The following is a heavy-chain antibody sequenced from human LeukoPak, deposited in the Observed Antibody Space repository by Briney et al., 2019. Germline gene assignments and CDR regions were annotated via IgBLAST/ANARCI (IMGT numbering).Heavy chain of an antibody. D-gene: IGHD6-19*01. CDR3: AKVFIAVAGYHFDF. J-gene: IGHJ4*02. CDR2: ISGSGGTT. Sequence: GGSLRLSCAASGFTFSSYVMSWVRQAPGEGLEWVSAISGSGGTTYYADSVKGRFTISRDNSKDTLYLQMNSLRADDAAVYYCAKVFIAVAGYHFDFWGQGTLVTVSS. CDR1: GFTFSSYV. V-gene: IGHV3-23*01.